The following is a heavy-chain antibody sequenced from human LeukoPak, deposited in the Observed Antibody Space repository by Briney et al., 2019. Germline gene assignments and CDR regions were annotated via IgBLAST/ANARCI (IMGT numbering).Heavy chain of an antibody. CDR2: IYYRSKWYS. CDR3: ARDGKYCSGGSCYFHWFDP. D-gene: IGHD2-15*01. J-gene: IGHJ5*02. CDR1: GDSVSTNSAA. V-gene: IGHV6-1*01. Sequence: SQTLSLTCVISGDSVSTNSAAWNWIRQSPSGGLEWLGRIYYRSKWYSDYAVSVKSRVSINPDTSKNQFSLQLNSVTPEDTAVYYCARDGKYCSGGSCYFHWFDPWGQGTLVTVSS.